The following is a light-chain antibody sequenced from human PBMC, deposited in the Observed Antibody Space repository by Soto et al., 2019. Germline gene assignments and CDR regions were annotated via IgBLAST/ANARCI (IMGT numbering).Light chain of an antibody. Sequence: DIQMTQSPSSLSAAVGDRVIITCRASQSISRALSWYQQKPGKAPKLLIFAASTLHSGVPSRFSGSGSGTDFALTISSVQPEDFATYYCHQSYSSLYTFGQGTNLEIK. CDR1: QSISRA. CDR2: AAS. J-gene: IGKJ2*01. CDR3: HQSYSSLYT. V-gene: IGKV1-39*01.